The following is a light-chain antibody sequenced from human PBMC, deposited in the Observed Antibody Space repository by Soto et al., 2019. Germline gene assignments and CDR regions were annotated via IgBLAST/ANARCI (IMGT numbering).Light chain of an antibody. CDR3: SSYSSTSTLML. Sequence: QSALTQPASVSGSPGQSITITCTGTSSDIGAYNFVSWYQQLPDKAPKLMIYDVNYRPSGVSDRFSGSKSGNTASLTISGLQAEDEADYYCSSYSSTSTLMLFGGGTQLTVL. CDR2: DVN. CDR1: SSDIGAYNF. V-gene: IGLV2-14*01. J-gene: IGLJ2*01.